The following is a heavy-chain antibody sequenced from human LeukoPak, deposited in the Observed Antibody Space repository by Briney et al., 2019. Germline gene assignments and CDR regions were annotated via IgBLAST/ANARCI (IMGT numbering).Heavy chain of an antibody. D-gene: IGHD3-22*01. CDR2: IYSGGTI. CDR1: GFSIRTYY. J-gene: IGHJ3*01. Sequence: GGSLRLSCAASGFSIRTYYMSWVRQVPGKGLEWVSVIYSGGTIRYADSVKGRFTFSRDNFKDTLNLQMNSLRADDTAVYYCVRAVHHNFYSDSSGYYGDAFGVWGQGTVVTVSS. CDR3: VRAVHHNFYSDSSGYYGDAFGV. V-gene: IGHV3-53*01.